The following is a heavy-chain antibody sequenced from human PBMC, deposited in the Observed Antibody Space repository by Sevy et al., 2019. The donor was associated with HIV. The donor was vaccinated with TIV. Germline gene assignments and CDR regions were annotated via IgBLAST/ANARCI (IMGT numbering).Heavy chain of an antibody. CDR2: ISGPGYGT. Sequence: GGSLRLSCAASGFTFNTHAMNRVRQAPRKGLEWVSVISGPGYGTNYADSVKGRFTISRDNSKNSLSLQINDLRAEDTAVYYCARLPTGLQSFNYLLSTYFDSWGQGTLVTVSS. D-gene: IGHD3-9*01. CDR1: GFTFNTHA. CDR3: ARLPTGLQSFNYLLSTYFDS. V-gene: IGHV3-23*01. J-gene: IGHJ4*02.